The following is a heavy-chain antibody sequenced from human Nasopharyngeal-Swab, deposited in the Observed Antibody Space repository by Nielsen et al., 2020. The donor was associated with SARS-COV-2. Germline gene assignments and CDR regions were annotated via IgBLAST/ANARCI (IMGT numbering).Heavy chain of an antibody. CDR1: GGSFSGYY. D-gene: IGHD6-19*01. V-gene: IGHV4-34*01. Sequence: SETLSLTCAVYGGSFSGYYWSWIRQPPGKGLEWIGEINHSGSTNHNPSLKSRVTISVDTSKNQFSLKLSSVTAADTAVYYCASHFPNIGYSSGWYGGFDYWGQGTLVTVSS. CDR2: INHSGST. J-gene: IGHJ4*02. CDR3: ASHFPNIGYSSGWYGGFDY.